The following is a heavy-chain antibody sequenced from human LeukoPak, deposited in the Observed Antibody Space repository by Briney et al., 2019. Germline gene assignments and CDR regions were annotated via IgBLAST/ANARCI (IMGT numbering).Heavy chain of an antibody. D-gene: IGHD3-3*01. CDR3: ARDQATDYDFWSGYYARGSVYFDY. V-gene: IGHV1-46*01. J-gene: IGHJ4*02. CDR2: INPSGGST. CDR1: GYTFTSYY. Sequence: ASVKVSCKASGYTFTSYYMHWVRQAPGQGLEWMGIINPSGGSTSYAQKFQGRVTMTRDTSTSTVYMELSSLRSEDTAVYYCARDQATDYDFWSGYYARGSVYFDYWGQGTLVTVSS.